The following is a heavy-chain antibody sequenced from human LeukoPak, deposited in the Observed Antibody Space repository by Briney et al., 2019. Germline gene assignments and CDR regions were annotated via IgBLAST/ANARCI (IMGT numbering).Heavy chain of an antibody. D-gene: IGHD3-10*01. CDR1: GYTFTSNY. CDR2: ISPSGGST. J-gene: IGHJ5*02. CDR3: ARDSGTTGEVKFDP. V-gene: IGHV1-46*01. Sequence: GASVKVSCKALGYTFTSNYMHWVRQAPGQGPEWMGVISPSGGSTTYAQKFQGRVTLTRDMSTSTDYLELSSLRSEDTAVYYCARDSGTTGEVKFDPWGQGTLVTVSS.